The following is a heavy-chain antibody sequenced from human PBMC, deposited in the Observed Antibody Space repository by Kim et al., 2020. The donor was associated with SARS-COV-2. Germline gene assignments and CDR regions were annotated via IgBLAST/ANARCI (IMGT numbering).Heavy chain of an antibody. D-gene: IGHD3-22*01. Sequence: SGSTNYNPSLKSRVTISVDTSKNQFSLKLSSVTAADTAVYYCATTNYDGDWGQGTLVTVSS. CDR2: SGST. CDR3: ATTNYDGD. J-gene: IGHJ4*02. V-gene: IGHV4-34*01.